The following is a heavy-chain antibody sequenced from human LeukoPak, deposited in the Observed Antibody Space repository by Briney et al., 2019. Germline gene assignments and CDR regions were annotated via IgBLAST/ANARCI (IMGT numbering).Heavy chain of an antibody. CDR3: ASGSDVHQRQNLFDY. V-gene: IGHV3-7*05. D-gene: IGHD2-2*01. J-gene: IGHJ4*02. Sequence: GSPRLSCAAPGFTLNNYWMSLVRQAPGERVEWGANIKEDGSRNHYVDSVKGRFTISRDNAKSSLYLQMNSLRVEDTAVYYCASGSDVHQRQNLFDYWGQGTLVTVSS. CDR1: GFTLNNYW. CDR2: IKEDGSRN.